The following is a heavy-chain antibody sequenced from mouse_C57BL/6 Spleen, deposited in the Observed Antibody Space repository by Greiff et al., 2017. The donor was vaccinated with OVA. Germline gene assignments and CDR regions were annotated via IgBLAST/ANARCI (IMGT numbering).Heavy chain of an antibody. J-gene: IGHJ2*01. CDR1: GSPFTRYW. D-gene: IGHD2-4*01. CDR3: ARHYDVLYFDY. CDR2: IDPSDSET. V-gene: IGHV1-52*01. Sequence: QVQLKQPGAALVRPGSSVKLSCKASGSPFTRYWMHWVKQRPLQGLEWIGNIDPSDSETHYNQKFKDKATLTVDKSSSTAYMQLSSLTTEDSSVYDCARHYDVLYFDYWGQGTTLTVSS.